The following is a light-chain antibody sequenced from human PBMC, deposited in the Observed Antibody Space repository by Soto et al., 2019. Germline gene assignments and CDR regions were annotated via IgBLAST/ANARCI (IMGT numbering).Light chain of an antibody. CDR2: AAS. J-gene: IGKJ1*01. CDR1: QSIRNY. CDR3: QQSYSSSWT. Sequence: DIQMTQSPSSLSASVGDRVTITCRASQSIRNYLNWYQQKPGKAPNLLIFAASTLQSGVPSRFSGSGSGTDFTLTISNLQREDFATYYCQQSYSSSWTFGQGTKVEIK. V-gene: IGKV1-39*01.